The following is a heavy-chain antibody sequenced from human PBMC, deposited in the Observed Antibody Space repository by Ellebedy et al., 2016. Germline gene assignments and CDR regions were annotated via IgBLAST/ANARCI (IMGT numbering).Heavy chain of an antibody. D-gene: IGHD4-17*01. V-gene: IGHV3-23*01. J-gene: IGHJ4*02. CDR1: GFTFSSYS. CDR2: ISGSGGST. CDR3: ASNGDYDY. Sequence: GESLKISXAASGFTFSSYSMSWVRPASGKGLEWVSAISGSGGSTYYADPVKGPFTIPRDNSKKTLYLQMNSLRAEDTAAYYCASNGDYDYWGQGTLVTVSS.